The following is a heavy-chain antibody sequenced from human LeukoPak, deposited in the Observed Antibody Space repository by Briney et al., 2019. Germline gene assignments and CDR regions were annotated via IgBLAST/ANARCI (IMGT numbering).Heavy chain of an antibody. Sequence: SETLSLTCSVSGYSISSGYYWGWIRQPPGKGLEWIGNIFQSGATYCNPSLKSRVTISVDTSKNQFSLKLSSVTAADTAVYYCARAKNWLDPWGQGTLVTVSS. CDR1: GYSISSGYY. CDR3: ARAKNWLDP. CDR2: IFQSGAT. V-gene: IGHV4-38-2*02. J-gene: IGHJ5*02.